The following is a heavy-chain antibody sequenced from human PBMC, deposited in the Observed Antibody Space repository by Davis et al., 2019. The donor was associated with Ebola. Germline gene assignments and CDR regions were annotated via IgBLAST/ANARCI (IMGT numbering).Heavy chain of an antibody. CDR2: ISYDGSNK. CDR3: ASAHRVGDY. J-gene: IGHJ4*02. Sequence: GESLKISCAASGFTFSSYGMNWVRQAPGKGLEWVAVISYDGSNKYYADSVKGRFTISRDNSKNTLYLQMNSLRAEDTAVYYCASAHRVGDYWGQGTLVTVSS. V-gene: IGHV3-30*03. CDR1: GFTFSSYG. D-gene: IGHD1-26*01.